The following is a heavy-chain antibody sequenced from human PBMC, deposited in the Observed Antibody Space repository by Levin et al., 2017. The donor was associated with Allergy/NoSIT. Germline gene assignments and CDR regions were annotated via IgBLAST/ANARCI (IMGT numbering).Heavy chain of an antibody. V-gene: IGHV3-30-3*01. CDR1: GFTFSSYA. CDR2: ISYDGSNK. Sequence: GGSLRLSCAASGFTFSSYAMHWVRQAPGKGLEWVAVISYDGSNKYYADSVKGRFTISRDNSKSTLFLQMNSLRAEDTAVYYCARSSGSGSYWPFDYWGQGTLVTVSS. CDR3: ARSSGSGSYWPFDY. J-gene: IGHJ4*02. D-gene: IGHD3-10*01.